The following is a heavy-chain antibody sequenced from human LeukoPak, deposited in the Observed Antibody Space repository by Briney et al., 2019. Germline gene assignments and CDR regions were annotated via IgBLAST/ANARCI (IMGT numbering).Heavy chain of an antibody. D-gene: IGHD5-18*01. Sequence: VSVKVSCKVSGYTLTELSMHWVRQAPGKGLEWMGGFDPEDGETIYAQKSQGRVTMTEDTSTDTAYMELSSLRSEDTAVYYCATSPPEDTAMVNGASDIWGQGTMVTVSS. CDR2: FDPEDGET. J-gene: IGHJ3*02. CDR3: ATSPPEDTAMVNGASDI. V-gene: IGHV1-24*01. CDR1: GYTLTELS.